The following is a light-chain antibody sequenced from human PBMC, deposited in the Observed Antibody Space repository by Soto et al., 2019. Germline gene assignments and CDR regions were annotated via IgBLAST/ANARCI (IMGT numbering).Light chain of an antibody. CDR1: QSLVRSDGNTY. Sequence: DVVMTQSPLSLPVTLGQPACFSCRSSQSLVRSDGNTYLNWLQQRPGQSPRRLIYQVSNRDSGVPDRFSGSGSGTDFTLTISRVEAEDVGVYYCVQGTYWPRAFGQGTKVDIK. CDR3: VQGTYWPRA. J-gene: IGKJ1*01. V-gene: IGKV2-30*02. CDR2: QVS.